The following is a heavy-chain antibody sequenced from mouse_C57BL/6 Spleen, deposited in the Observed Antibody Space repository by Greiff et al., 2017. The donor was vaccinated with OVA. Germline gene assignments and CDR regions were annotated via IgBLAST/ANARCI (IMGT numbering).Heavy chain of an antibody. CDR2: ISSGGSYT. D-gene: IGHD2-9*01. Sequence: EVQVVESGGDLVKPGGSLKLSCAASGFTFSSYGMSWVRQTPDKRLEWVATISSGGSYTYYPASVRGRFTISRDNAKNTLYLQMSSLKSEDTAMYYCARAPTMVTAGGTFFDYWGQGTTLTVSS. CDR3: ARAPTMVTAGGTFFDY. J-gene: IGHJ2*01. V-gene: IGHV5-6*01. CDR1: GFTFSSYG.